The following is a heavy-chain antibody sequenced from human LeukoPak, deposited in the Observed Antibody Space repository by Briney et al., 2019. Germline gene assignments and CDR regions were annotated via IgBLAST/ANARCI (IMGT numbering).Heavy chain of an antibody. CDR2: ISGSGGDT. D-gene: IGHD1-26*01. J-gene: IGHJ5*02. CDR1: GFTFAGSA. Sequence: GGSLRLSCAASGFTFAGSAMGWVRQAPGKGLEWVSSISGSGGDTYYADSVKGRFTIPKDSSKNTLHLQMNSLRPEDTAVYYCAKDRGFSGSYCGFDRWGQGTLVTVSS. V-gene: IGHV3-23*01. CDR3: AKDRGFSGSYCGFDR.